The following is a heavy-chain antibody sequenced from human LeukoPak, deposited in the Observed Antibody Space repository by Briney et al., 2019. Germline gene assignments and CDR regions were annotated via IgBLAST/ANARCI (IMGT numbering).Heavy chain of an antibody. Sequence: GGSLRLSCAASGFTFSAYWMHWVRQAPGKGLVWVSRITNDGSSTSYADSVKGRFTISRDNSKGTVYLQMNSLRPEDTAVYYCAKDDAWLQYGNWGRGTLVTVSS. CDR2: ITNDGSST. V-gene: IGHV3-74*01. CDR1: GFTFSAYW. CDR3: AKDDAWLQYGN. D-gene: IGHD5-24*01. J-gene: IGHJ4*02.